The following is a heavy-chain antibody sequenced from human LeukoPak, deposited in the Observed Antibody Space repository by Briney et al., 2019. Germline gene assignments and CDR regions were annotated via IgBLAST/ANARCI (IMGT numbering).Heavy chain of an antibody. D-gene: IGHD6-19*01. V-gene: IGHV3-23*01. CDR1: GFTFSSYA. Sequence: TGGSLRLSCAVSGFTFSSYAMSWVRQAPGKGLEWVSGISGSGGNTYYADSVKGRFTISRDNSKSTMYLQMNSLRAEDTAVYYCAKPQAVADAFDIWGRGTMVTVS. CDR3: AKPQAVADAFDI. CDR2: ISGSGGNT. J-gene: IGHJ3*02.